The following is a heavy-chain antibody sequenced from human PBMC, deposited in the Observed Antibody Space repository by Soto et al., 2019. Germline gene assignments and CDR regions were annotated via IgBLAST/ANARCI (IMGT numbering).Heavy chain of an antibody. CDR3: ARDPTDY. CDR2: ISSSGSNI. CDR1: QFTFSRYS. J-gene: IGHJ4*02. D-gene: IGHD4-17*01. V-gene: IGHV3-21*04. Sequence: GGSLRLSCVASQFTFSRYSMNWVRQAPGKGLEWVSSISSSGSNIHYADSVKGRFTISRDNAENSVYLQMNSLRVEDTAVYYCARDPTDYWGQGTLVTVSS.